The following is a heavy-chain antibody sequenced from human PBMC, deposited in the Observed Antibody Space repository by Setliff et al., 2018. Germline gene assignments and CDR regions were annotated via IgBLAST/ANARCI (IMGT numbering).Heavy chain of an antibody. V-gene: IGHV4-4*07. J-gene: IGHJ4*02. Sequence: SETLSLTCTVSGGSISYNYWSWIRQPAGKGLQWIGRINTSGSTKYNPSLKSRVTMSVDTSKNQFSLKLSAVTAADTSVYYCARDVGGEGYFDSWGQGTLVTVSS. CDR2: INTSGST. CDR1: GGSISYNY. CDR3: ARDVGGEGYFDS. D-gene: IGHD3-10*01.